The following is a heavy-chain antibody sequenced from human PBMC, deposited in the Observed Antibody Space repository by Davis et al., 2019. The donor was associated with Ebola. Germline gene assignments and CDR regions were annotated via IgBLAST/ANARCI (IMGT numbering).Heavy chain of an antibody. CDR1: GYTFTSYD. J-gene: IGHJ4*02. CDR3: ARDRSSWPLDY. Sequence: SVKVSCKASGYTFTSYDINWVRQATGQGLEWMGRIIPILGIANYAQKFQGRVTITADKSTSTAYMELSSLRSEDTAVYYCARDRSSWPLDYWGQGTLVTVSS. V-gene: IGHV1-69*04. D-gene: IGHD6-13*01. CDR2: IIPILGIA.